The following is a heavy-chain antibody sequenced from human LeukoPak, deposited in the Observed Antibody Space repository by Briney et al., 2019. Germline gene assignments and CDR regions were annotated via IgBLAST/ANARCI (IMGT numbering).Heavy chain of an antibody. CDR3: ARGIGRYSGYDYGY. Sequence: SETLSLTCIVSGGSIRTYYWSWIRQPPWKGLEWIGRIYTSGSTNYNPSLKSRVTISVDTSKNQFSLKLSSVTAADTAVYYCARGIGRYSGYDYGYWGQGTLVTVSS. CDR2: IYTSGST. CDR1: GGSIRTYY. D-gene: IGHD5-12*01. V-gene: IGHV4-4*08. J-gene: IGHJ4*02.